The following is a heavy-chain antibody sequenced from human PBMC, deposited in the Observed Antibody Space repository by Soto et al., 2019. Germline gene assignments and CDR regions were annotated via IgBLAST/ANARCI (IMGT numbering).Heavy chain of an antibody. J-gene: IGHJ5*02. D-gene: IGHD1-26*01. V-gene: IGHV1-46*01. Sequence: ASVKVSCKASGHSITSHYMHWVRQAPGQGLEWMGTIDPTGGSTNYAQKFQGRVTMTRDTSTSTVYMELRSLRSEDTAVYYCARASGSSYWFDPWGQGTLVTVSS. CDR3: ARASGSSYWFDP. CDR2: IDPTGGST. CDR1: GHSITSHY.